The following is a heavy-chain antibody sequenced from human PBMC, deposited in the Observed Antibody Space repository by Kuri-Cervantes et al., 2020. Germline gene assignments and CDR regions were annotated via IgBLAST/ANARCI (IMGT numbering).Heavy chain of an antibody. CDR2: FDPEDGET. D-gene: IGHD6-6*01. Sequence: ASVKVSCKVSGYTLTELSMHWVRQAPGKGLEWMGGFDPEDGETIYAQKFQGRVTMTSDTSTSTAYMEVTGLRSEDTAVYYCARGITARLDYWGQGTLVTVSS. V-gene: IGHV1-24*01. CDR1: GYTLTELS. J-gene: IGHJ4*02. CDR3: ARGITARLDY.